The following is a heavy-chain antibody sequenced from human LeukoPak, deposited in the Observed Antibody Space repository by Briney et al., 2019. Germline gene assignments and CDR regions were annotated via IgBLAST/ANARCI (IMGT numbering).Heavy chain of an antibody. J-gene: IGHJ3*02. Sequence: ASVKVSCKVSGYTLTELSMHWVRQAPGKGLEWMGGFDPEDGETIYAQKFQGRVTMTEDTSTDTAYMELSSLRSEDTAVYYCARDAATDDAFDIWGQGTMVTVSS. CDR2: FDPEDGET. CDR3: ARDAATDDAFDI. CDR1: GYTLTELS. V-gene: IGHV1-24*01. D-gene: IGHD6-13*01.